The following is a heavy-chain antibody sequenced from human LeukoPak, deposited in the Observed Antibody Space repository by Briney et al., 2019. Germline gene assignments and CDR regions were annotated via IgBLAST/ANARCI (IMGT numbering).Heavy chain of an antibody. Sequence: ASVKVSCTASGYTFTGYYMHWVRQAPGQGLEWMGWINPNSGGTNYAQKFQGRVTMTRDTSISTAYMELSRLRSDDTAVYYCARVSSWYDYFDYWGQGTLVTVSS. D-gene: IGHD6-13*01. CDR2: INPNSGGT. J-gene: IGHJ4*02. CDR3: ARVSSWYDYFDY. CDR1: GYTFTGYY. V-gene: IGHV1-2*02.